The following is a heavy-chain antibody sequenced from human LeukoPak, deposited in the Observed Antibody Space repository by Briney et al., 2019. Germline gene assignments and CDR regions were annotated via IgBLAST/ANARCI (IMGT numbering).Heavy chain of an antibody. CDR3: ARNRPSSSYYYYGMDV. V-gene: IGHV1-8*01. J-gene: IGHJ6*02. CDR2: MNPNSGNT. Sequence: ASVKVSCKASGYTFTSYDINWVRQATGQGLGWMGWMNPNSGNTGYAQKFQGRVTMTRNTSISTAYMELSSLRSEDTAVYYCARNRPSSSYYYYGMDVWGQGTTVTVSS. D-gene: IGHD6-6*01. CDR1: GYTFTSYD.